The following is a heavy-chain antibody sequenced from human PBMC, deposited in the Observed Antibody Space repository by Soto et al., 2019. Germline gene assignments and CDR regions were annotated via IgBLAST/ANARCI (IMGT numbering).Heavy chain of an antibody. Sequence: SETLSLTCAVSGGSISSGGYSWSWLRQPPGKGLEWIGYIYHSGSTYYNPSLKSRVTISVDRSKNQFSLKLSSVTAADTAVYYCARGVHYYDSSGYLTVWGQGTTVTVSS. J-gene: IGHJ6*02. D-gene: IGHD3-22*01. CDR2: IYHSGST. CDR1: GGSISSGGYS. CDR3: ARGVHYYDSSGYLTV. V-gene: IGHV4-30-2*01.